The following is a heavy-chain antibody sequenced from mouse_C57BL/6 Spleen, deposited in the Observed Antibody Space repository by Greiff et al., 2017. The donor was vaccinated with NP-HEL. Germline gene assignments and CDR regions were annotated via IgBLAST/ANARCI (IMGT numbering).Heavy chain of an antibody. Sequence: EVQVVESGPGLVKPGGSLKLSCAASGFTFTDYGMHWVRQAPEKGLEWVAYISSGSSTIYYAATVKGRFPISRDNAKNTLFLQMTSLRSEDTAMYYCARQGYFDYWGQGTTLTVSS. CDR1: GFTFTDYG. CDR2: ISSGSSTI. J-gene: IGHJ2*01. CDR3: ARQGYFDY. V-gene: IGHV5-17*01.